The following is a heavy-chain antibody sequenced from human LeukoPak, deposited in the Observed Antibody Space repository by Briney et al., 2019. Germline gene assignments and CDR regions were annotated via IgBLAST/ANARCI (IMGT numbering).Heavy chain of an antibody. CDR3: ASWGIVGATKRGDYYYYGMTS. V-gene: IGHV1-69*04. CDR2: IIPILGIA. J-gene: IGHJ6*02. D-gene: IGHD6-19*01. Sequence: SVKVSCKASGGTFSSYAISWVRQAPGQGLEWMGRIIPILGIANYAQKFQGRVTITADKSTSTAYMELSSLRSEDTAVYYCASWGIVGATKRGDYYYYGMTSGAKGPRSPSP. CDR1: GGTFSSYA.